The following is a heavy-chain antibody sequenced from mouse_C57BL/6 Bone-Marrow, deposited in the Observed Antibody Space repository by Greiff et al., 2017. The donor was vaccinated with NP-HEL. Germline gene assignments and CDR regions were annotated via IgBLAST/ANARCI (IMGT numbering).Heavy chain of an antibody. CDR3: ARSDYYGSSYDYAMDY. CDR2: IDPNSGGT. D-gene: IGHD1-1*01. Sequence: QVHVKQSGAELVKPGASVKLSCKASGYTFTSYWMHWVKQRPGRGLEWIGRIDPNSGGTKYNEKFKSMATLTVDKPSSTAYMQLSSLTSEDSAVYYCARSDYYGSSYDYAMDYWGQGTSVTVSS. CDR1: GYTFTSYW. V-gene: IGHV1-72*01. J-gene: IGHJ4*01.